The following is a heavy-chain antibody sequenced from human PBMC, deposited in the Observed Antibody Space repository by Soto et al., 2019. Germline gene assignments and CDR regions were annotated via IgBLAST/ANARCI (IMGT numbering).Heavy chain of an antibody. CDR2: INPQTGGT. CDR1: GYTFTGYY. Sequence: QVQLVQSGAEVKTPGASVRVSCKASGYTFTGYYIHWVREAPGQGLEWMGWINPQTGGTSYAQKFQGRVTLSRDTSINTAYLELSRLRFDDAAVYFCARERYQVISDGMDVWGQGNTVTVSS. V-gene: IGHV1-2*02. J-gene: IGHJ6*02. D-gene: IGHD2-2*01. CDR3: ARERYQVISDGMDV.